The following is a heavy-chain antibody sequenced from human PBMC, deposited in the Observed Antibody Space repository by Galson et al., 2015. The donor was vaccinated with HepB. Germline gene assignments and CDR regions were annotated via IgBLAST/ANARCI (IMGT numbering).Heavy chain of an antibody. D-gene: IGHD3-10*01. Sequence: SLRLSCAASGFTFSSYGMHWVRQAPGKGLEWVAVIWYDGSNKYYADPVKGRFTISRDNSKNTLYLQMNSLRAEDTAVYYCARDQQATMVRGVTMGYWGQGTLVTVSS. V-gene: IGHV3-33*01. CDR3: ARDQQATMVRGVTMGY. CDR1: GFTFSSYG. CDR2: IWYDGSNK. J-gene: IGHJ4*02.